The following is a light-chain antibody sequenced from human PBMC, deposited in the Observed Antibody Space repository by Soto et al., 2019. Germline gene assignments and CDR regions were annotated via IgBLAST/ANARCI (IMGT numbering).Light chain of an antibody. J-gene: IGKJ5*01. V-gene: IGKV1-39*01. CDR3: QQLNSYPIT. CDR2: LTS. CDR1: QSISTY. Sequence: DIQMTQSPSSLSASVGDTVTITCRASQSISTYLNWYQQIPGKAPKLLIYLTSSLQSGVPSRFSGSGSGTDFTLIISSLQPEDFATYYCQQLNSYPITFGQGTRLEI.